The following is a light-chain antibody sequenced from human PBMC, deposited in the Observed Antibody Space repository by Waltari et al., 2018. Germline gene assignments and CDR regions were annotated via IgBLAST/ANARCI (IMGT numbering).Light chain of an antibody. J-gene: IGKJ2*01. CDR1: QSASTN. CDR3: QQYNNWLYT. CDR2: DAS. V-gene: IGKV3-15*01. Sequence: ERVMTQSPATLSVSPGETATLSCRASQSASTNLAWYQQKAGQAPRLLIYDASIRATGVPARFSGSGAGTEFTLTITGLQSEDFAVYYCQQYNNWLYTFGQRTKLEIK.